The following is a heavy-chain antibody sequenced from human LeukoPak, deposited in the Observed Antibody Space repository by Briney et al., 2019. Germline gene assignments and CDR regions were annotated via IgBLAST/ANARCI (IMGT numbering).Heavy chain of an antibody. CDR2: ISSSSSYI. CDR1: GFIFSGYW. V-gene: IGHV3-21*01. Sequence: PGGSLRLSCATSGFIFSGYWMTWVRQAPGKGLEWVSSISSSSSYIYYADSVKGRFTISRDNAKNSLYLQMNSLRAEDTAVYYCARDFGDLTFDYWGQGTLVTVSS. CDR3: ARDFGDLTFDY. D-gene: IGHD4-17*01. J-gene: IGHJ4*02.